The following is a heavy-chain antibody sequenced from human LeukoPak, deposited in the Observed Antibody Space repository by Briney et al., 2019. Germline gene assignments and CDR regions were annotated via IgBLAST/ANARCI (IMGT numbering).Heavy chain of an antibody. V-gene: IGHV3-21*01. CDR3: ARAPPYCGGDCSDWYFDL. CDR2: ISRGAASI. CDR1: GFTFSSYS. J-gene: IGHJ2*01. Sequence: GGSLRLSCEASGFTFSSYSMNWVRQAPGKGLEWVSSISRGAASIYYADSRKGRFTISRDNARNSLYLQMNSLRVADTAVYYCARAPPYCGGDCSDWYFDLWGPGSIVSVSS. D-gene: IGHD2-21*02.